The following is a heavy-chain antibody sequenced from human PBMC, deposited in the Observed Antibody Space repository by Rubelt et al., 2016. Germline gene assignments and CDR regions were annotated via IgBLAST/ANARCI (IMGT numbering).Heavy chain of an antibody. Sequence: QLQLQESGPGLLKPSETLSLTCGVSGVSISFTTYHWGWIRQAPGKGLEWIGSVHYSGSSNSSPSLKSRVALSVDTAKNHFPLKLTSVTAADTAVYYCVRDGGSGSYYVRHWGQGTLVTVSS. J-gene: IGHJ4*02. CDR3: VRDGGSGSYYVRH. D-gene: IGHD3-10*01. CDR2: VHYSGSS. V-gene: IGHV4-39*07. CDR1: GVSISFTTYH.